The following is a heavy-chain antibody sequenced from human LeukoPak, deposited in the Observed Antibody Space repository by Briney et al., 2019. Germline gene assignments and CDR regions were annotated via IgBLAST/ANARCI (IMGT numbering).Heavy chain of an antibody. V-gene: IGHV1-18*01. CDR1: GVTFSSYA. Sequence: GSSVKVSCKASGVTFSSYAISWVRQAPGQGLEWMGWIGVYNGETNYAQKFRGRVTMTTDTSTSTAYMELRSLTSDDTAVYYCTRDPDGAHDFDYWGQGTLVTVSS. CDR3: TRDPDGAHDFDY. CDR2: IGVYNGET. D-gene: IGHD4-17*01. J-gene: IGHJ4*02.